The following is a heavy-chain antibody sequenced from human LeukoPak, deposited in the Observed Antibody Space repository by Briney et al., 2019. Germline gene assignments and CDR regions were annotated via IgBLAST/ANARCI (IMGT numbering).Heavy chain of an antibody. CDR1: GFTFSSYS. CDR3: ARDGTRYYYYYYMDV. Sequence: GGSLRLSCAASGFTFSSYSMNWVRQAPGKGLEWVSYIISSSSTIYYADSVKGRFTISRDNAKNSLYLQMNSLRAEGTAVYYCARDGTRYYYYYYMDVWGKGTTVTVSS. V-gene: IGHV3-48*04. J-gene: IGHJ6*03. CDR2: IISSSSTI. D-gene: IGHD1-26*01.